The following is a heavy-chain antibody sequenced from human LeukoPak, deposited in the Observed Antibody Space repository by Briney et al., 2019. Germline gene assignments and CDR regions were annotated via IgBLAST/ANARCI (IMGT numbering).Heavy chain of an antibody. V-gene: IGHV3-74*01. CDR1: GFTFSSYW. J-gene: IGHJ4*02. CDR2: INSDGRST. CDR3: ATSLLIWFGELQDY. D-gene: IGHD3-10*01. Sequence: AGGSLRLSCAASGFTFSSYWMPWVRQAPGKGLVWVSRINSDGRSTIYADSVKGRFTISRDNAKNTLYLQMNSLRAEDTAVYYCATSLLIWFGELQDYWGQGTLVTVSS.